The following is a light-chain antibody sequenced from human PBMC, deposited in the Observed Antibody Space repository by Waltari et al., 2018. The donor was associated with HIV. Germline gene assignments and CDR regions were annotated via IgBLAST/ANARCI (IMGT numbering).Light chain of an antibody. CDR1: QSVSSN. Sequence: EIVMTQSPATVSASPGERATFSCRASQSVSSNLAWYQQKPGQAPRLLIYSASTRATGIPVRFSGSGSGTEFTLTISSLQSEDFVVYYCQQYDKWPRTFGQGTKVEIK. J-gene: IGKJ1*01. CDR2: SAS. CDR3: QQYDKWPRT. V-gene: IGKV3-15*01.